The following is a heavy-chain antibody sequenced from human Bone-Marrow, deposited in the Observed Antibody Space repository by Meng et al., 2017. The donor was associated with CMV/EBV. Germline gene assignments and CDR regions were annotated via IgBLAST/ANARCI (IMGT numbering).Heavy chain of an antibody. J-gene: IGHJ5*02. CDR2: IYHSGNS. Sequence: SETLSLTCTVSGYSISSGYYWGWIRQPPGKGLEWIGSIYHSGNSYYNPSLKSRVTISVDTSKNQFSLKLRSVTAADKAVYYCAREGIAAAAFFDPWGQGTLVTVSS. CDR1: GYSISSGYY. D-gene: IGHD6-13*01. CDR3: AREGIAAAAFFDP. V-gene: IGHV4-38-2*02.